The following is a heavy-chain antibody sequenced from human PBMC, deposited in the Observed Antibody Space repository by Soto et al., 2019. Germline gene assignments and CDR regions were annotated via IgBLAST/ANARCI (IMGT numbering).Heavy chain of an antibody. J-gene: IGHJ6*02. D-gene: IGHD1-26*01. V-gene: IGHV1-46*01. CDR2: INPSSGRT. Sequence: ASVKVFCKASGYTFASYYMHWVRQAPGQGLEWMGIINPSSGRTSYPQKFQGRVTMTGDTSTSTVYMELSSLRSEDTAVYYCARAVGINHYYYYGMDAWGQGTTVTVSS. CDR3: ARAVGINHYYYYGMDA. CDR1: GYTFASYY.